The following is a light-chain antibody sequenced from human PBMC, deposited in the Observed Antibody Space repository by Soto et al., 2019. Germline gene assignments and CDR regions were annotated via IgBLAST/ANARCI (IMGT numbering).Light chain of an antibody. CDR2: EVS. V-gene: IGLV2-8*01. CDR3: SSCAGSNNPYV. J-gene: IGLJ1*01. CDR1: SSDVGGCKF. Sequence: QSVLTQPPSASGSPGQSVTIPCTGTSSDVGGCKFVSWYQQYPGKAPKLIIYEVSKRPSGVPDRFSGFKSGNTASLTVSGLRTEDEADYYCSSCAGSNNPYVFGTGTQLTVL.